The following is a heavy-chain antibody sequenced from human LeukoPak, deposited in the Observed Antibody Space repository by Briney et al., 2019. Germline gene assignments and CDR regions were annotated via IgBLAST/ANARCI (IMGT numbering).Heavy chain of an antibody. CDR3: AKDKKGYCSSASCTYFDY. CDR2: ISWNSGSI. Sequence: GGSLRLSCAASGFTFDDYAMHWVRQAPGKGLEWVSGISWNSGSIGYADSVKGRFTISRDNAKNSLYLQMNSLRAEDTAVYYCAKDKKGYCSSASCTYFDYWGQGTLVTVSS. V-gene: IGHV3-9*01. D-gene: IGHD2-2*01. J-gene: IGHJ4*02. CDR1: GFTFDDYA.